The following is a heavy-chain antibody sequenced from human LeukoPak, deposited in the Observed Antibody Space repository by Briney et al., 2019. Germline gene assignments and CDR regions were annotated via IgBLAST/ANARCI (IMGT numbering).Heavy chain of an antibody. J-gene: IGHJ4*02. CDR1: GGSISSGDYY. CDR3: ARDLGNSYGFGY. D-gene: IGHD5-18*01. Sequence: PSQTLSLTCTVSGGSISSGDYYWSWIRQPPGKGLEWIGNIYYSGSTYYNPSLKSRVTISVDTSKNQFSLKLSSVTAADTAVYYCARDLGNSYGFGYWGQGTLVTVSS. V-gene: IGHV4-30-4*08. CDR2: IYYSGST.